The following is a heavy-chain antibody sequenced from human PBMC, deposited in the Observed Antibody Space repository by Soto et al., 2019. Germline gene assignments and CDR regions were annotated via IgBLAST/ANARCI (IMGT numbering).Heavy chain of an antibody. CDR3: ARDQAGTIFGVVNDY. V-gene: IGHV3-48*01. CDR1: GFTFSSYS. D-gene: IGHD3-3*01. CDR2: ISSSSSTI. Sequence: EVQLVESGGGLVQPGGSLRLSCAASGFTFSSYSMNWVRQAPGKGLEWVSYISSSSSTIYYADSVKGRFTISRDNAKNSLDLQMNSLRAEDTAVYYCARDQAGTIFGVVNDYWGQGTLVTVSS. J-gene: IGHJ4*02.